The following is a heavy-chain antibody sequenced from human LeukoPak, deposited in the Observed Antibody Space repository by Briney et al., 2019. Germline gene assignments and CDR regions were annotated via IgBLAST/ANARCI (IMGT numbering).Heavy chain of an antibody. CDR2: ISSSSSYI. CDR3: ARDTSGVAVAGFDY. V-gene: IGHV3-21*01. J-gene: IGHJ4*02. CDR1: GFTFSSYS. D-gene: IGHD6-19*01. Sequence: SGGSLRLSCAASGFTFSSYSMNWVRQAPGKGLEWVSSISSSSSYIYYADSVKGRFTISRDNAKNSLYLQTNSLRAEDTAVYYCARDTSGVAVAGFDYWGQGTLVTVSS.